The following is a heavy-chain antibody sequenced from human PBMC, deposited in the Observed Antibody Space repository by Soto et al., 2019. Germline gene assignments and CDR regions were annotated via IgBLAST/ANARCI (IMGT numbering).Heavy chain of an antibody. D-gene: IGHD5-12*01. V-gene: IGHV4-59*01. J-gene: IGHJ3*02. CDR2: IYYSGST. Sequence: SETLSLTCTVSGGSISSYYWSWIRQPPGKGLEWIGYIYYSGSTNYNPSPKSRVTISVDTSKNQFSLKLSSVTAADTAVYYCARVIVATIIDIWGQGTMVTVSS. CDR3: ARVIVATIIDI. CDR1: GGSISSYY.